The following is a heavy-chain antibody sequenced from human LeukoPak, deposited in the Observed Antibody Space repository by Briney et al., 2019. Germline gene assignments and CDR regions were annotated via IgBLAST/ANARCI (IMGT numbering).Heavy chain of an antibody. Sequence: ASVKVSCKSSGYSFTDYYIYWVRQAPGQGLEWMGRVSPKTGGTNYAQQFLGRVTMTRDTSISTAYVELSRLRSDDTAMYYCARDLMNAAADYWGQGTLVTVSS. CDR3: ARDLMNAAADY. CDR2: VSPKTGGT. D-gene: IGHD6-13*01. V-gene: IGHV1-2*06. CDR1: GYSFTDYY. J-gene: IGHJ4*02.